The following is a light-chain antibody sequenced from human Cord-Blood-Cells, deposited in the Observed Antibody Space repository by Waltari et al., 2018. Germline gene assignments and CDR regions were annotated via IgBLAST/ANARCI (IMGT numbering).Light chain of an antibody. J-gene: IGLJ3*02. CDR2: EGS. CDR1: SSDVGSYNL. CDR3: CSYAGSSTWV. Sequence: QSALTQPASVSGSPGQSLTISCTGTSSDVGSYNLVSWYQQPPGKAPKRMIYEGSKRPSGVSNRFSGSKSGNTASLTISGLQAEDEADYYCCSYAGSSTWVFGGGTKLTVL. V-gene: IGLV2-23*01.